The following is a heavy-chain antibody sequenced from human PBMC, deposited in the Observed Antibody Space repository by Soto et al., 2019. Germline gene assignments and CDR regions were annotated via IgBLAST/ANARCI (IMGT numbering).Heavy chain of an antibody. CDR2: IHSNGDT. Sequence: GGSLRLSCAASGFSVSGNYMSWVRQAPGKGPEWISVIHSNGDTNYADSVKGRFSISRDRYKNTVYLQMNSLRAEDTAVYYCAGSTNYYLYYFDYWGQGTLVTVSS. V-gene: IGHV3-53*01. CDR1: GFSVSGNY. D-gene: IGHD3-16*01. CDR3: AGSTNYYLYYFDY. J-gene: IGHJ4*02.